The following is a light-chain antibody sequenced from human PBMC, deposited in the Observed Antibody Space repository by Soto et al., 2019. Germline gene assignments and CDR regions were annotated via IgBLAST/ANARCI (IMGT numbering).Light chain of an antibody. Sequence: DIQMTQSPSTLSASVGDRVTITCRASQSISSWLAWYQQKPGKAPKLLIYKASSLESGVPSRFSGSGSGTEFTLTISSLQTDDFATYYCQQYNSYSYTFGQGTKLEMK. CDR3: QQYNSYSYT. V-gene: IGKV1-5*03. CDR2: KAS. J-gene: IGKJ2*01. CDR1: QSISSW.